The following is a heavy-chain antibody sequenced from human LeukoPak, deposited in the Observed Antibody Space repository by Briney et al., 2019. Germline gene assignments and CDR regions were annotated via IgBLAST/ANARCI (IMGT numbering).Heavy chain of an antibody. D-gene: IGHD3-3*01. V-gene: IGHV3-73*01. CDR2: IRSKANSYAT. CDR3: TRDGAYYDFWSGSIDAFDI. CDR1: GFTFSGSA. J-gene: IGHJ3*02. Sequence: GGSLRLSCAASGFTFSGSAMHWVRQASGKGLEWVGRIRSKANSYATAYAASVKGRFTISRDDSKNTAYLQMNSLKTEDTAVYYCTRDGAYYDFWSGSIDAFDIWGQGTMVIVSS.